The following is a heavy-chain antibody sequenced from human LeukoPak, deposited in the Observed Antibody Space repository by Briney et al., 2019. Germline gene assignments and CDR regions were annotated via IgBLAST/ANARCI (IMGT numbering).Heavy chain of an antibody. J-gene: IGHJ4*02. Sequence: SETLSLTCTVSGGSISSSNYYWGCIRQPQGKGLEWIGSIYCSGATFSNPSLKSRVTISIDTSKNQFSLKLSSVTAADTAVYYCATLGNGRTFDNWGQGTLVTVSS. D-gene: IGHD1-26*01. CDR2: IYCSGAT. CDR3: ATLGNGRTFDN. V-gene: IGHV4-39*07. CDR1: GGSISSSNYY.